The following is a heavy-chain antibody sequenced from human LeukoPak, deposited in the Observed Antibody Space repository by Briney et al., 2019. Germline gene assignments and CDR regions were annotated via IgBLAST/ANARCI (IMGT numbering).Heavy chain of an antibody. CDR2: IYSGGST. D-gene: IGHD5-24*01. V-gene: IGHV3-66*01. J-gene: IGHJ5*02. CDR1: GITVSSNY. Sequence: GGSLRLSCAASGITVSSNYMSWVRQAPGKGLEWVSVIYSGGSTYYADSVKGRFTISRDNSKNTLYLQMNSLRAEDTAVYYCARGSRGGYGMFDPWGQGTLVTVSS. CDR3: ARGSRGGYGMFDP.